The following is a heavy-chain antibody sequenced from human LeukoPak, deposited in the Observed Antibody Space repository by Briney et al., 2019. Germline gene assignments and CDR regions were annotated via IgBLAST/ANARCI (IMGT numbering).Heavy chain of an antibody. CDR1: GFTLSSYE. D-gene: IGHD5-12*01. V-gene: IGHV3-48*03. CDR2: ISSSGSTI. CDR3: AREDIVATMTFDY. Sequence: GGSLRLSCAASGFTLSSYEMNWVRQAPGKGLEWVSYISSSGSTIYYADSVKGRFTISRDNAKNSLYLQMNSLRAEDTAVFYCAREDIVATMTFDYWGQGILVTVSS. J-gene: IGHJ4*02.